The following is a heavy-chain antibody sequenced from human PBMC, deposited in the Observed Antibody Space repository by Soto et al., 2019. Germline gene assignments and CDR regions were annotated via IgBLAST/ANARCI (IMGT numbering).Heavy chain of an antibody. CDR1: GFTFSSYW. CDR2: INSDGSST. J-gene: IGHJ5*02. CDR3: ARGSWGSSLDP. Sequence: GGSLRLSCAASGFTFSSYWMHWVRQAPGKGLVWVSRINSDGSSTSYADSVKGRFTISRDNAKNTLYQQMNSLRAEDTAVYYCARGSWGSSLDPWGQGTLVTVSS. V-gene: IGHV3-74*01. D-gene: IGHD7-27*01.